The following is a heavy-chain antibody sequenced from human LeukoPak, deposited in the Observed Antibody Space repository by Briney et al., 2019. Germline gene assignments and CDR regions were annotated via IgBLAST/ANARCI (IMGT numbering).Heavy chain of an antibody. Sequence: SETLSLTCTVSGGSISTYYWNWIRQPPGEKLEWIGWIHYSGSTAYNPSLESRVTMSVDTSKNRISLKMTSVTAADTATYYCARWGYFDSSGYFVVDYWGQGALVTVSS. CDR2: IHYSGST. CDR3: ARWGYFDSSGYFVVDY. J-gene: IGHJ4*02. CDR1: GGSISTYY. D-gene: IGHD3-22*01. V-gene: IGHV4-59*01.